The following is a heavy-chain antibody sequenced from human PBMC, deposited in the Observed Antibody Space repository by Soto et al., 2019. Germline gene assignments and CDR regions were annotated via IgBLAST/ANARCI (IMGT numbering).Heavy chain of an antibody. V-gene: IGHV1-69*02. CDR2: IIPILGIA. CDR3: ARGDYDFWSGRTDAFDI. Sequence: QVQLVQSGAEVKKPGSSVKVSCKASGGTFSSYTISWVRQAPGQGLEWMGRIIPILGIANYAQKHQGRVTITADKSTSTAYMELSSLRSEDTAVYYCARGDYDFWSGRTDAFDIWGQGTMVTVSS. CDR1: GGTFSSYT. J-gene: IGHJ3*02. D-gene: IGHD3-3*01.